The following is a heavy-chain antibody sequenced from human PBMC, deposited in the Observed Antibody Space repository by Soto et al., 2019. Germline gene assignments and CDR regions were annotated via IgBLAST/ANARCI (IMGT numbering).Heavy chain of an antibody. CDR3: ARDTGGTYYYASSGYLTY. Sequence: QVQLVESGGGVVQPGRSLRLSCAASGFTFSSFGMHWVRQAPGKGLEWVAVIWYDGSNKYYADSVKGRFTISRDNSKNTLYLQMNRRRAEDTDVYYCARDTGGTYYYASSGYLTYWGQGTLVTVSS. CDR2: IWYDGSNK. D-gene: IGHD3-22*01. J-gene: IGHJ4*02. V-gene: IGHV3-33*01. CDR1: GFTFSSFG.